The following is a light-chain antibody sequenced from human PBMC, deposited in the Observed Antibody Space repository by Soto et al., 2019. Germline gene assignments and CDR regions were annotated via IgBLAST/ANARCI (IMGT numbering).Light chain of an antibody. CDR2: DAS. J-gene: IGKJ4*01. Sequence: EIVLTQSPATLSLSPGERATLSCRASQSVGSFLAWYQQRPGQAPRLLIYDASNRASGIPARFSGSGSGTDFTLAISSLEPEDFAVYYCQQRGNWPLTFGGGTTVEIK. CDR1: QSVGSF. V-gene: IGKV3-11*01. CDR3: QQRGNWPLT.